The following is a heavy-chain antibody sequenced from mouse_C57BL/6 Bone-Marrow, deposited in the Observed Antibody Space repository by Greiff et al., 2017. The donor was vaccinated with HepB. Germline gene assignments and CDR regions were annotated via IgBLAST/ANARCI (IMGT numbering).Heavy chain of an antibody. CDR2: IDPSDSYT. D-gene: IGHD1-1*01. V-gene: IGHV1-69*01. CDR3: ARWYYGSSSRYFDV. J-gene: IGHJ1*03. Sequence: QVQLQQPGAELVMPGASVKLSCKASGYTFTSYWMHWVKQRPGQGLEWIGEIDPSDSYTNYNQKFKGKSTLTVDKSSSTAYMQLSSLTSEDSAVYYCARWYYGSSSRYFDVWGTGTTVTVSS. CDR1: GYTFTSYW.